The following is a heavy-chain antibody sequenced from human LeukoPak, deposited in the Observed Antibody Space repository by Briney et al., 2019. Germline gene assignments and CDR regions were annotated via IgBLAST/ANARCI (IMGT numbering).Heavy chain of an antibody. CDR1: AFTFSSYW. CDR2: IKEDGSEI. CDR3: ARDRGYSSFDY. D-gene: IGHD4-23*01. J-gene: IGHJ4*02. Sequence: GGSLRLSCEASAFTFSSYWMSWVRQAPGKGLEGVANIKEDGSEINYVDSVKGRFTISRDNGKNSLFLQMNSLRVEDTAVYYCARDRGYSSFDYWGQGTLVTVSS. V-gene: IGHV3-7*01.